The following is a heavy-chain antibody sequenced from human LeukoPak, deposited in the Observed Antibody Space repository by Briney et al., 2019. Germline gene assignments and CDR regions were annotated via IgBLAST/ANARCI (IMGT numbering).Heavy chain of an antibody. CDR3: ARAVDIPFFDAFDI. CDR1: GFTFSSYA. J-gene: IGHJ3*02. CDR2: ISSNGGST. Sequence: PGGSLRLSCAASGFTFSSYAMHWVRQAPGKGLEYVSAISSNGGSTYYANSVKGRFTISRDNSKNTLYLQMGSLRAEDMAVYYCARAVDIPFFDAFDIWGQGTMVTVSS. D-gene: IGHD5-12*01. V-gene: IGHV3-64*01.